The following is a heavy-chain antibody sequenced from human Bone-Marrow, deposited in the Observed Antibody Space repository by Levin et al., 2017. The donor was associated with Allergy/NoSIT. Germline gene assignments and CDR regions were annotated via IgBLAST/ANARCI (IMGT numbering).Heavy chain of an antibody. V-gene: IGHV3-23*01. CDR3: ARESRWRAYWNHLIY. D-gene: IGHD1-1*01. CDR1: GFSFSNDA. Sequence: GESLKISCAASGFSFSNDAMNWVRQAPGKGLEWVSTSGSGGGTWYADSVKGRFTVSRDNSKNTMYLQMNSLRAEDTAIYFCARESRWRAYWNHLIYWGQGALVTVSS. J-gene: IGHJ4*02. CDR2: SGSGGGT.